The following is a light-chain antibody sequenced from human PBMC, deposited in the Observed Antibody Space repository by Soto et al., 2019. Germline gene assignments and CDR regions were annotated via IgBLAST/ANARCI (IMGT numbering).Light chain of an antibody. CDR3: QQRSNWPPT. V-gene: IGKV3-11*01. CDR2: DAS. J-gene: IGKJ1*01. CDR1: QSVSSN. Sequence: EIVMTQSPATLSVSPGERATLSCRASQSVSSNLAWSQQNTGQAPRLLIYDASNRATGIPDRLSGSGSGTDFTLTISSLEPEDFAVYDCQQRSNWPPTFGQGTKVDIK.